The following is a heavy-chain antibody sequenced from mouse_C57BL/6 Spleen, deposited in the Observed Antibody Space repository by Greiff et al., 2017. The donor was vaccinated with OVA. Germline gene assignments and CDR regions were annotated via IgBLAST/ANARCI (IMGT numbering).Heavy chain of an antibody. Sequence: VQLQQSGAELVKPGASVKISCKASGYAFSSYWMNWVKQRPGKGLEWIGQIYPGDGDTNYNGKFKGKATLTADKSSSPAYMQLSSLTSEDSAVYFCARWGSSGTFAYWGQGTLVTVSA. CDR1: GYAFSSYW. CDR2: IYPGDGDT. CDR3: ARWGSSGTFAY. D-gene: IGHD3-2*02. V-gene: IGHV1-80*01. J-gene: IGHJ3*01.